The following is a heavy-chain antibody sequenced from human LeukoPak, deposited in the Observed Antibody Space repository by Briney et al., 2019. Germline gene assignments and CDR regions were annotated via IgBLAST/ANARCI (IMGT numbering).Heavy chain of an antibody. V-gene: IGHV1-69*05. CDR1: GYTFTSYY. J-gene: IGHJ4*02. CDR2: IIPIFGTA. Sequence: GASVKVSCKASGYTFTSYYMHWVRQAPGQGLEWMGRIIPIFGTANYAQKFQGRVTITTDESTSTAYMELSSLRSEDTAVYYCASTSPRGDSSGYYYVDWGQGTLVTVSS. D-gene: IGHD3-22*01. CDR3: ASTSPRGDSSGYYYVD.